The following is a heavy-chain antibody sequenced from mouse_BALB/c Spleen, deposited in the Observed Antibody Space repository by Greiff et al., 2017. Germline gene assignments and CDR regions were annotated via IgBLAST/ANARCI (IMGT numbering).Heavy chain of an antibody. V-gene: IGHV5-6-5*01. Sequence: EVQLQESGGGLVKPGGSLKLSCAASGFTFSSYAMSWVRQTPEKRLEWVASISSGGSTYYPDSVKGRFTISRDNARNILYLQMSSLRSEDTAMYYCARDDGRYFDVWGAGTTVTVSS. CDR3: ARDDGRYFDV. CDR2: ISSGGST. D-gene: IGHD2-3*01. J-gene: IGHJ1*01. CDR1: GFTFSSYA.